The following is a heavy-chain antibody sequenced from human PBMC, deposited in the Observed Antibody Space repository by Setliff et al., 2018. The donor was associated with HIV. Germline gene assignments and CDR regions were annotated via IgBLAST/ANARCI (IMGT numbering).Heavy chain of an antibody. CDR1: PESISSNNYY. CDR2: VHHSGST. Sequence: SETLSLTCTVSPESISSNNYYWAWIRQPPGKGLEWIGGVHHSGSTHYNPSLRSRVTISPQTSKNQFSLELTSVTAADTAVYYCARQGAGYYYDSSEYYTGNGFDFWGQGTLVTVSS. D-gene: IGHD3-22*01. CDR3: ARQGAGYYYDSSEYYTGNGFDF. J-gene: IGHJ3*01. V-gene: IGHV4-39*01.